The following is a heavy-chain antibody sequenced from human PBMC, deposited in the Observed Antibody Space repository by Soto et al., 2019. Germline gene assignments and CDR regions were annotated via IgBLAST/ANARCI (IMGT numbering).Heavy chain of an antibody. Sequence: GGSLRLSCAASGFTFSDYYMSWIRQAPGMGLEWVSYISSSGSTIYYADSVKGRFTISRDNAKNSLYLQMNSLRAEDTAVYYCARCQYYYDSSGSVSGMDVWGQGTTVTVSS. D-gene: IGHD3-22*01. V-gene: IGHV3-11*01. CDR3: ARCQYYYDSSGSVSGMDV. CDR1: GFTFSDYY. J-gene: IGHJ6*02. CDR2: ISSSGSTI.